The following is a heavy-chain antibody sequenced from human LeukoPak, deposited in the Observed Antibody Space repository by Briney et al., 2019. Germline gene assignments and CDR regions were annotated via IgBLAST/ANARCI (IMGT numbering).Heavy chain of an antibody. Sequence: ASVKVSCKASGYIFTSYGISWVRQAPGQGLEWMGWISAYNGNINYAQKLQGRVTMTTDTSTSTAYMELRSLRSDDTAVYYCARDLGTYYDFWSGAGAAAYFDYWGQGTLVTVSS. CDR1: GYIFTSYG. J-gene: IGHJ4*02. D-gene: IGHD3-3*01. CDR2: ISAYNGNI. CDR3: ARDLGTYYDFWSGAGAAAYFDY. V-gene: IGHV1-18*01.